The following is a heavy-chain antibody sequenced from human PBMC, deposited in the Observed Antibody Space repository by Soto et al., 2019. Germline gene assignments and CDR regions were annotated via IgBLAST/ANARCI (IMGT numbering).Heavy chain of an antibody. Sequence: SETLSLTCAVSGGSVNSADFSWTWLRQPPGKGLEWIGYIYHTGSSYCKPSLKSRVTISVDTSKNQFSLKLNSVTAADTAVYYCARGGFQLLTDYWGRGTLVTVSS. CDR1: GGSVNSADFS. CDR2: IYHTGSS. V-gene: IGHV4-30-2*01. J-gene: IGHJ4*02. D-gene: IGHD2-2*01. CDR3: ARGGFQLLTDY.